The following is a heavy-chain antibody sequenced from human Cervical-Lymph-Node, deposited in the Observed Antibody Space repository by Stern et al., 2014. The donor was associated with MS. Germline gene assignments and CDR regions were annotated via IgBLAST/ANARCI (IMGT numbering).Heavy chain of an antibody. V-gene: IGHV4-34*01. D-gene: IGHD3-16*01. CDR2: INHSGNT. CDR3: ARGKARGGLTWFDP. Sequence: QVQLQQWGAGLVKPSETLSLTCAMSGGSFGGYPWTWIRPSPGQGLEWIGGINHSGNTDYNPSLKSRVTISLGTSENQFSLRLHSVTAADTAMYYCARGKARGGLTWFDPWGQGTLVTVSS. CDR1: GGSFGGYP. J-gene: IGHJ5*02.